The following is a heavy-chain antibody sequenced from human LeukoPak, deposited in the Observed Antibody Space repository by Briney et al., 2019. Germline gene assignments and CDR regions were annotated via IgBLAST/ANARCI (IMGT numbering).Heavy chain of an antibody. CDR3: ARGHVGGSYRVDY. Sequence: GASLKVSCKASGYSFGAYYIHWVRQAPGQGLEWMGYIDPNSGGTNYAQKFQGRVTMTRDTSITTAYMDLTNLRSDDTAMYYCARGHVGGSYRVDYWGQGTLVTVSS. CDR2: IDPNSGGT. J-gene: IGHJ4*02. V-gene: IGHV1-2*02. CDR1: GYSFGAYY. D-gene: IGHD1-26*01.